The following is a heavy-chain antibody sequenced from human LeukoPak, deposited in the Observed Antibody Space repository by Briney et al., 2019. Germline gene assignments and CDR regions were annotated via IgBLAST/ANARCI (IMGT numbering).Heavy chain of an antibody. D-gene: IGHD6-19*01. CDR2: ISWNSGSI. CDR1: GFTFDDYA. Sequence: TGGSLRLSCAASGFTFDDYAMHWVRQAPGKGLEWVSGISWNSGSIGYADSVKGRFTISRDNAKNSLYLQMNSLRAEDMALYYCARGSSGSLDYWGQGALVTVSS. J-gene: IGHJ4*02. V-gene: IGHV3-9*03. CDR3: ARGSSGSLDY.